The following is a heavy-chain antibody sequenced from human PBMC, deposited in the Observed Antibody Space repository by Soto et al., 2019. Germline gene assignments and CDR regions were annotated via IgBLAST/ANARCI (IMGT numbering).Heavy chain of an antibody. Sequence: QIQLVQSGAEVKKPGASVKVSCKTSGYTFTSYGISWVRQAPGQGLEWMGWITAYGGNSNYAQKFQGRLTMTTDTPTSTAYMELRSLRSDDTAVYYWARDRVVPGPDYWGQGTLVTVSS. D-gene: IGHD2-2*01. CDR3: ARDRVVPGPDY. V-gene: IGHV1-18*01. CDR2: ITAYGGNS. CDR1: GYTFTSYG. J-gene: IGHJ4*02.